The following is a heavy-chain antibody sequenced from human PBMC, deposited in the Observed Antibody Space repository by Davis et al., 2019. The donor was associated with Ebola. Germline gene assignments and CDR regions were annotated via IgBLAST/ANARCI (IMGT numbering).Heavy chain of an antibody. CDR3: AKDQSFRSGWYESSYYYYGMDV. V-gene: IGHV3-23*01. D-gene: IGHD6-19*01. CDR2: VFGNGFGA. CDR1: GFTFSNYA. Sequence: PGGSLRLSCAASGFTFSNYAVSWVRQAPGKGLEWVSAVFGNGFGAFYADSVKGRFTISRDNSKNTLYLQMNSLRAEDTAVYYCAKDQSFRSGWYESSYYYYGMDVWGQGTTVTVSS. J-gene: IGHJ6*02.